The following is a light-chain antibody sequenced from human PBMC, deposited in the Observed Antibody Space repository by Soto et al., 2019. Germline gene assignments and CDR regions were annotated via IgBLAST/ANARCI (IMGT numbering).Light chain of an antibody. Sequence: EIVLTQSPCTLSLSPGETATLSCRASQSLTSSYLAWYQQRPGQAPSLLIYGVSSRATGIPDRFSGSGSGTDFTLTITRLEPEDFAVYYCQHYGYSLWTFGQGTKV. CDR1: QSLTSSY. J-gene: IGKJ1*01. CDR2: GVS. V-gene: IGKV3-20*01. CDR3: QHYGYSLWT.